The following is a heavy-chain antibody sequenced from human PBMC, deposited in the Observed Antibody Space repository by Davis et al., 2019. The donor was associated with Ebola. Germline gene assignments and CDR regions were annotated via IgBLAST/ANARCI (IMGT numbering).Heavy chain of an antibody. D-gene: IGHD6-13*01. CDR1: GFTFNIFD. V-gene: IGHV3-30*02. J-gene: IGHJ4*02. CDR3: ARGEGRIAAAGTDY. CDR2: VRSHGSDD. Sequence: GGSLRLSCAASGFTFNIFDMHWVRQAPGRGLEWVAFVRSHGSDDHYADSVKGRFTISRDNSKNTLYLQMNSLRAEDTAVYYCARGEGRIAAAGTDYWGQGTLVTVSS.